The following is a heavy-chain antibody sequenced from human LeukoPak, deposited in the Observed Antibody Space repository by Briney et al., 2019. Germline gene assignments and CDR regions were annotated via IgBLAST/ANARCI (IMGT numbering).Heavy chain of an antibody. CDR2: INRDGSEK. CDR1: DFTFSNHW. D-gene: IGHD1-1*01. V-gene: IGHV3-7*01. CDR3: ARKGADWNFDY. J-gene: IGHJ4*02. Sequence: GGSLRLSCAASDFTFSNHWMSWVRQAPGRGLEWVANINRDGSEKYYVDSVKGRFTISRDNAQNSLSLQLNSLRAEDTAVYYCARKGADWNFDYWGQGTLVTVSS.